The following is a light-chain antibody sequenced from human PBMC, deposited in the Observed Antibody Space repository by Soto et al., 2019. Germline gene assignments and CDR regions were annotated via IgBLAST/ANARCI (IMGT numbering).Light chain of an antibody. CDR1: QIISDN. V-gene: IGKV3-15*01. J-gene: IGKJ5*01. CDR3: QQYNIWPIT. CDR2: RAS. Sequence: EVLMTHSPDTLYVSPGERVTLSCRASQIISDNLAWYQQKPVQGPRLLVYRASTRTLGIPARFSGSESGTEFTLTISSLQSEDFAVYYCQQYNIWPITFGQGTRLEIK.